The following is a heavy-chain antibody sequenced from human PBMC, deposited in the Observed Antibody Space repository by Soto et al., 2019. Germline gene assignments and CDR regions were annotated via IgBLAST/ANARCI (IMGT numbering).Heavy chain of an antibody. CDR1: GFTFSDYA. V-gene: IGHV3-30*04. Sequence: PGGSLRLSCAASGFTFSDYALHWVRQAPGKGLEWVAVISYDGRIKYDADSVKGRFTISRDNSKNTLSLQMNSLRVEDTAVYYCARSIAVPKGFFDYWGQGTLVTVPS. CDR2: ISYDGRIK. J-gene: IGHJ4*02. CDR3: ARSIAVPKGFFDY. D-gene: IGHD6-19*01.